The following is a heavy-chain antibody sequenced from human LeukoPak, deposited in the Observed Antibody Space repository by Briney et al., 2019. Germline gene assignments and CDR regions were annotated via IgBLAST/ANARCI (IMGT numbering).Heavy chain of an antibody. CDR2: INPNSGGT. D-gene: IGHD5-18*01. Sequence: GASVKVSCKASGGTFSSYAISWVRQAPGQGLEWMGWINPNSGGTNYAQKFQGRVTMTRDTSISTAYMELSRLRSDDTAVYYCARELHTALVGLWGQGTLVTVSS. CDR1: GGTFSSYA. V-gene: IGHV1-2*02. J-gene: IGHJ4*02. CDR3: ARELHTALVGL.